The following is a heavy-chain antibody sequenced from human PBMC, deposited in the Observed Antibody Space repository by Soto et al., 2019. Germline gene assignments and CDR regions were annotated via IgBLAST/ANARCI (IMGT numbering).Heavy chain of an antibody. CDR3: ARYFERSAIGP. CDR1: GAYISGADSY. Sequence: QVHLQQSGPGLVKASETLSLSCVVSGAYISGADSYWFWIRKPPGKGLEWIGYIAYSGETYYNPSLRRRVNISAHRSQNNFSPTLKSLTAAYTAVYFVARYFERSAIGPLGQGPSVTVSS. J-gene: IGHJ5*02. CDR2: IAYSGET. D-gene: IGHD3-9*01. V-gene: IGHV4-30-4*03.